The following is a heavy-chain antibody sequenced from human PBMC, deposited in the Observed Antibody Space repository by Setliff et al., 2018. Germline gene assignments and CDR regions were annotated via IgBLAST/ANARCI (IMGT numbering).Heavy chain of an antibody. CDR1: GYSFTSYW. V-gene: IGHV5-51*01. J-gene: IGHJ3*02. Sequence: GESLTISCKGSGYSFTSYWIGWVRQMPGKGLEWMGIIYPGDSDTRYSPSFQGQVTISADKSISTAYLQWSSLKASDTAMYYCARITYYYDSSGYYPDAFDIWGQGTMVTVS. CDR2: IYPGDSDT. CDR3: ARITYYYDSSGYYPDAFDI. D-gene: IGHD3-22*01.